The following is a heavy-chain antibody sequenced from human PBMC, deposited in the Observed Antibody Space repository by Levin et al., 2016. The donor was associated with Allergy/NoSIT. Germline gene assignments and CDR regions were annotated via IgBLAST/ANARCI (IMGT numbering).Heavy chain of an antibody. CDR2: IIPIFGTA. V-gene: IGHV1-69*01. D-gene: IGHD1-26*01. J-gene: IGHJ6*02. Sequence: WVRQAPGQGLEWMGGIIPIFGTANYAQKFQGRVTITADESTSTAYMELSSLRSEDTAVYYCARVMRYSGSYYINYYYGMDVWGQGTTVTVSS. CDR3: ARVMRYSGSYYINYYYGMDV.